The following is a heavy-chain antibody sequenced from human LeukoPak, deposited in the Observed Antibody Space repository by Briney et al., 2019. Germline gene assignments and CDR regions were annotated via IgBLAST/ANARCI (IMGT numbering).Heavy chain of an antibody. Sequence: KPGGSLRLSCAASGFTFSIYAMTWVRQAPGKGLEWVSAISGSGGTAYYADSVKGRFTISRDNSKNTLYLQMNSLRAEDTAVYYCAKKGYYDGSGYYMYYFDHWGQGTLVTVSS. V-gene: IGHV3-23*01. CDR3: AKKGYYDGSGYYMYYFDH. J-gene: IGHJ4*02. CDR1: GFTFSIYA. D-gene: IGHD3-22*01. CDR2: ISGSGGTA.